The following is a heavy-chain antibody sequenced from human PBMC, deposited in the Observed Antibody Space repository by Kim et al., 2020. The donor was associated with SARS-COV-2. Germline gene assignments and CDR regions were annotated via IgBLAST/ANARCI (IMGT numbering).Heavy chain of an antibody. J-gene: IGHJ4*02. D-gene: IGHD6-19*01. CDR3: ARARWLVRGYYFDY. V-gene: IGHV3-13*04. Sequence: GGSLRLSCAASGFTFSSYDMHWVRQATGKGLEWVSAIGTAGDTYYPGSVKGRFTISRENAKNSLYLQMNSLRAGDTAVYYCARARWLVRGYYFDYWGQGTLVTVSS. CDR2: IGTAGDT. CDR1: GFTFSSYD.